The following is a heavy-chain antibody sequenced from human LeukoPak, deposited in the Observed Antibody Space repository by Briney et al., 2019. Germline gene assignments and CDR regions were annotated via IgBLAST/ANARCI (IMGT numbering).Heavy chain of an antibody. V-gene: IGHV3-74*01. J-gene: IGHJ4*02. Sequence: QPGGSLRLSCATSGSTFSSYWMHWVRQAPGKGLVWVSCINSDGSTTNYADSVKGRFTISRDNAKNTLYLQMDSLRAEDTAVYYCARGRYCSGGSCYVYWGQGTLVTVSS. D-gene: IGHD2-15*01. CDR1: GSTFSSYW. CDR3: ARGRYCSGGSCYVY. CDR2: INSDGSTT.